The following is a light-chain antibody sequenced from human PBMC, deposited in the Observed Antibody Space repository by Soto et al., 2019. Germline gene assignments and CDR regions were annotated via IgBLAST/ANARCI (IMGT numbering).Light chain of an antibody. CDR1: NSDVGGYNY. CDR2: DVI. J-gene: IGLJ1*01. CDR3: SSYAGSNHLV. V-gene: IGLV2-8*01. Sequence: QSALTQPPSASGSLGQSVTISCTGSNSDVGGYNYVSWYQQHPGKAPKLLIYDVIHRPSGVPDRFSGSKSGNTASLTVSGLEAEDEVDYYCSSYAGSNHLVFGTGTKLTVL.